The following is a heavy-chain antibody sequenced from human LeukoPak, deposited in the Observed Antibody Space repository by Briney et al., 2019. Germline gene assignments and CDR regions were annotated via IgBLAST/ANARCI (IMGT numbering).Heavy chain of an antibody. CDR2: IYTSGST. CDR1: GGSISSGSYY. Sequence: SETLSLTCTVSGGSISSGSYYWSWIRQPAGKGLEWIGRIYTSGSTNYNPSLKSRVTISVDTSKNQFSLKLSSVTAADTAVYYCARCDSYSTHNWFDPWGQGTLVTVSP. D-gene: IGHD4-11*01. J-gene: IGHJ5*02. V-gene: IGHV4-61*02. CDR3: ARCDSYSTHNWFDP.